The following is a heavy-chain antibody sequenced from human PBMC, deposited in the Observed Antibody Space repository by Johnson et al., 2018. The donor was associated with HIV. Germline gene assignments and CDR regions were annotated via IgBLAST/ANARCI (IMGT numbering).Heavy chain of an antibody. CDR1: GFTVSGDY. CDR2: ISSSGSTI. Sequence: MQLVESGGGLVQPGGSLRLSCAASGFTVSGDYMSWVRQAPGKGLEWISYISSSGSTIYYADSVKGRFTISRDNSKDTLYLQMHSLRPEDTALYYCARDPPYGGNPSAFDVWGQGTMVTVSS. D-gene: IGHD4-23*01. V-gene: IGHV3-48*01. CDR3: ARDPPYGGNPSAFDV. J-gene: IGHJ3*01.